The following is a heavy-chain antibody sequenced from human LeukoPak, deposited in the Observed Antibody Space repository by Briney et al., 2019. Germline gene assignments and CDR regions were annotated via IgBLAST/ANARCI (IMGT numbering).Heavy chain of an antibody. J-gene: IGHJ4*02. CDR2: IIPIFGTA. Sequence: SVKVSCKASGGTFSSYAISWVRQAPGQGLEWMGGIIPIFGTANYAQKFQGRVTITTDESTSTAYMELSSLRSEDTAVYYCARVPLNYYDSSGYYYFDYWGQGTLVTVSS. CDR3: ARVPLNYYDSSGYYYFDY. CDR1: GGTFSSYA. V-gene: IGHV1-69*05. D-gene: IGHD3-22*01.